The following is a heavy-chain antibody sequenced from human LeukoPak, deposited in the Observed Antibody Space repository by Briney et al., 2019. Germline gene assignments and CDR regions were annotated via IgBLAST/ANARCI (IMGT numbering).Heavy chain of an antibody. CDR1: GIIFSNYG. V-gene: IGHV3-23*01. J-gene: IGHJ5*02. CDR3: AKVLGIVAAAFWFDP. Sequence: GGSLRLSCEASGIIFSNYGMNWVRQAPGKRLEWVSGISPSGGTTYYADSLKGRFSISRDNSKNTLYLQMNSLRAEDTAVYYCAKVLGIVAAAFWFDPWGQGTLVTVSS. CDR2: ISPSGGTT. D-gene: IGHD6-13*01.